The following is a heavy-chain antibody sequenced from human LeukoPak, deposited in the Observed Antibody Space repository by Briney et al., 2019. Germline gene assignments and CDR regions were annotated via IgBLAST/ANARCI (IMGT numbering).Heavy chain of an antibody. V-gene: IGHV1-24*01. J-gene: IGHJ4*02. CDR3: ATDYYYDSSGSYYTVDY. Sequence: ASLKVSCKASRYTFTGYYIHWVRQAPGKGLEWMGGFDPEDGETIYAQKFQGRVTMTEDTSTDTAYMELSSLRSEDTAVYYCATDYYYDSSGSYYTVDYWGQGTLVTVSS. D-gene: IGHD3-22*01. CDR1: RYTFTGYY. CDR2: FDPEDGET.